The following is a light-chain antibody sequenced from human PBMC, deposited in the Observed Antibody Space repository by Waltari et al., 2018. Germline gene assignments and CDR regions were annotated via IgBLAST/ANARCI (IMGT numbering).Light chain of an antibody. J-gene: IGKJ4*01. CDR2: HAS. V-gene: IGKV3-20*01. Sequence: ETVLTQSPGTLSLSPGERATLSCKASDSVGIYLAWYQQKPGQAPRLLIYHASNRATGIPDRFSGSGSGTDFSLTISRLEPEDSAVYYCQQYDGSVLTFGGGTKVEL. CDR1: DSVGIY. CDR3: QQYDGSVLT.